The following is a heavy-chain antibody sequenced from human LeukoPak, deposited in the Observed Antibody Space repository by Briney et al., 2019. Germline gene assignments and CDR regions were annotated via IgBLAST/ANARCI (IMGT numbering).Heavy chain of an antibody. J-gene: IGHJ5*02. D-gene: IGHD3-9*01. Sequence: GASVKVSCKVSGYTLTELSMHWVRQAPGKGLEWMGGFDPEDGETIYAQKFQGRVTMTEDTSTVTAYMELSSLRSEDTAVYYCATYDILTANWFDPWGQGTLVTVSS. CDR3: ATYDILTANWFDP. CDR1: GYTLTELS. V-gene: IGHV1-24*01. CDR2: FDPEDGET.